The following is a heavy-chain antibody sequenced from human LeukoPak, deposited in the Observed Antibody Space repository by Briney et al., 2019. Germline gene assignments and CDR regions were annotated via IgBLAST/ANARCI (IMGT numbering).Heavy chain of an antibody. J-gene: IGHJ6*03. CDR3: ARVITTVTTGDYYYYYMDV. Sequence: SETLSLTCTVSGGSISNYYWSWIRQPAGKGLEWIGRIYTSGGTNYNPSLKSRVTISVDTSKNQFSLKLSSVTAADTAVYYCARVITTVTTGDYYYYYMDVWGKGTTVTISS. V-gene: IGHV4-4*07. D-gene: IGHD4-17*01. CDR2: IYTSGGT. CDR1: GGSISNYY.